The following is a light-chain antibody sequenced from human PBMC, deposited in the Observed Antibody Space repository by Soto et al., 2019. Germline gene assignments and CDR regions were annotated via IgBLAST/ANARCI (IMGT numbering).Light chain of an antibody. CDR1: SSDVGAYDF. V-gene: IGLV2-14*03. Sequence: QSVLTQPASVSVSPGQSIAISCTGTSSDVGAYDFVSWYQQHPDKAPKLLIYEVSNRPSGVSDRFSGSKSVNTATLTISGLQAEDKADYYCSSHTTSNTRVFGTGTKVTVL. CDR3: SSHTTSNTRV. CDR2: EVS. J-gene: IGLJ1*01.